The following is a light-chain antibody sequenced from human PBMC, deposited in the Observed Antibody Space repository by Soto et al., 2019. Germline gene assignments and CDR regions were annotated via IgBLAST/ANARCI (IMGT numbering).Light chain of an antibody. CDR3: QHYGSSPPYT. J-gene: IGKJ2*01. CDR2: GTS. CDR1: QSVSSSD. V-gene: IGKV3-20*01. Sequence: EIVLTQSPGTLSLSPGERATLSCRASQSVSSSDLAWYQQQPGQAPRLLIFGTSSRATGIPDRFSGSGSGTEFTLSIGRLEPEDFAVYFCQHYGSSPPYTFGQGTKLEIK.